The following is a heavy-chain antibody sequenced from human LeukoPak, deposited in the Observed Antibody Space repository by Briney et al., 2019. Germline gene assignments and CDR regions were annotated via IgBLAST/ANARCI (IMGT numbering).Heavy chain of an antibody. Sequence: GGSLRLSCAASGFTFSSYAMSWVRQAPGKGLEWVSGISWNSGSIGYADSVKGRFTISRDNAKNSLYLQMNSLRAEDTALYYCAKDSSYSGYGYWEYWGQGTLVTVSS. CDR2: ISWNSGSI. D-gene: IGHD5-12*01. J-gene: IGHJ4*02. CDR3: AKDSSYSGYGYWEY. CDR1: GFTFSSYA. V-gene: IGHV3-9*01.